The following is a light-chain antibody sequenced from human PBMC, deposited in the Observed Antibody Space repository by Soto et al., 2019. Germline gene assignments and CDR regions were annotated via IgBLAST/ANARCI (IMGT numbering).Light chain of an antibody. CDR2: GAS. J-gene: IGKJ1*01. CDR3: QQYNNWPQT. CDR1: QTINNN. Sequence: EIVMTPSPATLSVVPGDRATLSCRASQTINNNVAWYQLKDGQVPRLVIYGASTRATDIPARFSGSGSGTEFTLTISSLQSEDFAEYHCQQYNNWPQTFGQGTKV. V-gene: IGKV3-15*01.